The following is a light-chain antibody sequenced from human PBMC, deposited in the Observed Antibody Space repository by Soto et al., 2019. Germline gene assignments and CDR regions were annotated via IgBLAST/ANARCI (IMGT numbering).Light chain of an antibody. CDR3: QTWGTGIHVV. Sequence: QLVLTQSPSASASLGASVKLTCTLSSGHSSYDIAWHQQRPEKGHRYLMKLNSDGSHTKGDGIPNRFSGSSSGAERYLTISSLQSEDEADYYCQTWGTGIHVVFGGGTKLTVL. CDR1: SGHSSYD. V-gene: IGLV4-69*01. CDR2: LNSDGSH. J-gene: IGLJ2*01.